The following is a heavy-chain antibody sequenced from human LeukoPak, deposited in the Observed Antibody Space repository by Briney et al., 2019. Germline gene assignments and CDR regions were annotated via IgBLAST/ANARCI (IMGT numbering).Heavy chain of an antibody. V-gene: IGHV4-59*01. CDR3: ARETSLAGFASGLGFNY. J-gene: IGHJ4*02. CDR2: IYYSGST. D-gene: IGHD6-19*01. CDR1: GDSISGYY. Sequence: KPSETLSLTCTVSGDSISGYYWSWIRQPPGKGLEWIGYIYYSGSTNYNPSLKSRVTISVDTSKNQFSLRLSSVTAADTAAYYCARETSLAGFASGLGFNYWGQGILVTVSS.